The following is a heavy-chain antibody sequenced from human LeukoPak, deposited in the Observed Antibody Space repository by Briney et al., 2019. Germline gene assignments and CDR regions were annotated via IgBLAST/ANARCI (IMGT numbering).Heavy chain of an antibody. CDR1: GYTFTSYG. CDR3: ARGGYCSGGSCFGYFDY. CDR2: IRAYNGNT. D-gene: IGHD2-15*01. J-gene: IGHJ4*02. Sequence: VASVKVSCKASGYTFTSYGISWVRQAPGQGLEWMGWIRAYNGNTNYAQKLQGRVTMTTDTSTSTAYMELRSLRSDDTAVYYCARGGYCSGGSCFGYFDYWGQGTLVTVSS. V-gene: IGHV1-18*01.